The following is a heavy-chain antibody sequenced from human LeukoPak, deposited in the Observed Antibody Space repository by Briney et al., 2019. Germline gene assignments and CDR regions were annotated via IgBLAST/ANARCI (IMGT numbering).Heavy chain of an antibody. CDR3: AREVQYYYGSGSYYYDY. D-gene: IGHD3-10*01. Sequence: SVKVSCKASGGTFSSYAISWVRQAPGQGLEWMGGIIPIFGAANYAQKFQGRVTITADESTSTAYMELSSLRSEDTAVYYCAREVQYYYGSGSYYYDYWGQGTLVTVSS. CDR1: GGTFSSYA. V-gene: IGHV1-69*01. CDR2: IIPIFGAA. J-gene: IGHJ4*02.